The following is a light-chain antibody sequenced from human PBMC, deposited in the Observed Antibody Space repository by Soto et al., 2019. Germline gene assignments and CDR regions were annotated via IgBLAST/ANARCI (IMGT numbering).Light chain of an antibody. CDR2: DAS. CDR3: QHYSGYPWT. CDR1: QSISSW. Sequence: DIHMTQTPSTLSASVGDRVTIACRATQSISSWLAWYQQKPGKAPKLLIYDASNLESGVPSRFSGSGSGTEFTLTISSLQPDDFATYYCQHYSGYPWTFGQGTKVDIK. V-gene: IGKV1-5*01. J-gene: IGKJ1*01.